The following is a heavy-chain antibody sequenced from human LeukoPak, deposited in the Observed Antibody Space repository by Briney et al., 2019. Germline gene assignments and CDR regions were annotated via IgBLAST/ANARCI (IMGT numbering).Heavy chain of an antibody. CDR1: GYSFTYHS. D-gene: IGHD1-7*01. CDR3: ARDFAGTTSRYNCYAMDV. Sequence: ASVKVSCKASGYSFTYHSMHWVRQAPGQGLEWMGWITPNSGGTNYAQKFQGRVTMTRDPSISTAYMELSRLRSDDTAVYYCARDFAGTTSRYNCYAMDVWGQGTTVTVSS. CDR2: ITPNSGGT. V-gene: IGHV1-2*02. J-gene: IGHJ6*02.